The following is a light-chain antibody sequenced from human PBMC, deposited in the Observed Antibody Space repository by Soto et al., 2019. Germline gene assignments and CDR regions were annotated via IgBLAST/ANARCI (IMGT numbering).Light chain of an antibody. J-gene: IGLJ2*01. V-gene: IGLV6-57*04. CDR3: QSYDSDFVV. CDR1: SGSIANNY. Sequence: NFMLTQPHSVSESPGKTLSISCTRSSGSIANNYVQWYQQRPGSAPTTVIYENNQRLSGVPDRFSGSTDGSSNSASLTISGLQTEDDADYNCQSYDSDFVVFGGGTKVTVL. CDR2: ENN.